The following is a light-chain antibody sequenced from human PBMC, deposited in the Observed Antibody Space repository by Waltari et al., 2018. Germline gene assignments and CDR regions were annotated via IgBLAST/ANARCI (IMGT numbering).Light chain of an antibody. Sequence: EIVMTQSPATLSVSPGERATLSCRASQSVGNNLAWYQQKHGQAPRRLIYAASTTTTATLARFSGSGAATDFTPIISSMQYEDFALYYCQQYSSWSPLHTFGQGTRLEIK. V-gene: IGKV3D-15*01. J-gene: IGKJ2*01. CDR1: QSVGNN. CDR2: AAS. CDR3: QQYSSWSPLHT.